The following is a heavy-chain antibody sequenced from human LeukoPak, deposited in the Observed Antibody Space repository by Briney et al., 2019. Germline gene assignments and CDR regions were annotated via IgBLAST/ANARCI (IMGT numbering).Heavy chain of an antibody. CDR3: AREHSSGWYMFYFDY. V-gene: IGHV6-1*01. Sequence: SQTLSLTCAISGDSVSSNSAAWSWIRQSPSGGLEWLGRTYYRSKWYSDYAVSVKSRITINPDTSKNQFSLQLNSVTPEDTAVYYCAREHSSGWYMFYFDYWGQGTLVTVSS. D-gene: IGHD6-19*01. J-gene: IGHJ4*02. CDR1: GDSVSSNSAA. CDR2: TYYRSKWYS.